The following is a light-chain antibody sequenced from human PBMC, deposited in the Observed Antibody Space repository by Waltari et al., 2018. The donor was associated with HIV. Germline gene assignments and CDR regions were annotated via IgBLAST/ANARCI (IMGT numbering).Light chain of an antibody. Sequence: QSALTQPASVSGSPGQSITISCTGTTSYVGGSNNVSWYQQHPSKAPKLMIYDVSNRPSGVSNRFSGSKSGNTASLTISGLQAEDEADYYCSSYTSSSSYVFGTGTKVTVL. V-gene: IGLV2-14*01. CDR2: DVS. CDR3: SSYTSSSSYV. CDR1: TSYVGGSNN. J-gene: IGLJ1*01.